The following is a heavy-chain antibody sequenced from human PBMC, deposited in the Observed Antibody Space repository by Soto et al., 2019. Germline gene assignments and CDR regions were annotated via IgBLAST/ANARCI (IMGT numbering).Heavy chain of an antibody. CDR1: GYTFTGQY. J-gene: IGHJ3*01. CDR2: INPSSGGT. Sequence: QVQLVQSGAEVRKPGASVKVSCKASGYTFTGQYLHWARQAPGEGLQWMGWINPSSGGTRYSQYFQGRVTMTRYTSISIAYMEMSSLTSDDTDIYYCASDLSTSSFGGSLDLWGQGTMVTVSS. D-gene: IGHD3-16*01. CDR3: ASDLSTSSFGGSLDL. V-gene: IGHV1-2*02.